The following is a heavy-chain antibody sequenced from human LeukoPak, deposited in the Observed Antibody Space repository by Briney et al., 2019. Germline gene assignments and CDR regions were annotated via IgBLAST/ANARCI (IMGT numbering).Heavy chain of an antibody. Sequence: GGSLRLSCVASGFTFSDYGIQWVRQAPGKGLEWVAVVAKDGGHKVYSDSVKGRLSISRDNSKNTAFLQMDSLRAEDAAVYFCAREHSHSNWFFDLWGPGTPATVSS. CDR1: GFTFSDYG. CDR2: VAKDGGHK. V-gene: IGHV3-30*03. D-gene: IGHD4-11*01. J-gene: IGHJ2*01. CDR3: AREHSHSNWFFDL.